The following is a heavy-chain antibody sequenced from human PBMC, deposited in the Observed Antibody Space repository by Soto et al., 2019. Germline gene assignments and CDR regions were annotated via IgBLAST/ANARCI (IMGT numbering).Heavy chain of an antibody. V-gene: IGHV4-39*01. Sequence: SETLSLTCTVSGGSISSSSYYWGWIRQPPGKGLEWIGSIYYSGSTYYNPSLKSRVTISVDTSKNQFSLKLSSVTAADTAVYYCARSSGWYYFDYWGQGTLVPVAS. J-gene: IGHJ4*02. CDR1: GGSISSSSYY. D-gene: IGHD6-19*01. CDR3: ARSSGWYYFDY. CDR2: IYYSGST.